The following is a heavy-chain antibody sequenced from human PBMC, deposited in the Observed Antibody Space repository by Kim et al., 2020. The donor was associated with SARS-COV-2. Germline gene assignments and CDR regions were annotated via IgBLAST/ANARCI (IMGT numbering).Heavy chain of an antibody. V-gene: IGHV1-69*13. CDR1: GGTFSSYA. J-gene: IGHJ4*02. CDR2: IIPIFGTA. Sequence: SVKVSCKASGGTFSSYAISWVRQAPGQGLEWMGGIIPIFGTANYAQKFQGRVTITADESTSTAYMELSSLRSEDTAVYYCARENGDYFLGFDYWGQGTLVAVSS. D-gene: IGHD4-17*01. CDR3: ARENGDYFLGFDY.